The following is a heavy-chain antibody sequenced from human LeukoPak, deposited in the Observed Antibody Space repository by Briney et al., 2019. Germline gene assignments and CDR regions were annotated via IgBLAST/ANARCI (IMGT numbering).Heavy chain of an antibody. CDR1: GGSISGYY. Sequence: PSETLSLTCTVSGGSISGYYWSWIRQPPGKGLEWIGYMYYSESTSYNPSLKGRVTISVDTSKNQFSLKLSSVTAADTAVYYCARWTLGYCSGGSCYLDAFDIWGQGTMVTVSS. V-gene: IGHV4-59*01. D-gene: IGHD2-15*01. CDR2: MYYSEST. CDR3: ARWTLGYCSGGSCYLDAFDI. J-gene: IGHJ3*02.